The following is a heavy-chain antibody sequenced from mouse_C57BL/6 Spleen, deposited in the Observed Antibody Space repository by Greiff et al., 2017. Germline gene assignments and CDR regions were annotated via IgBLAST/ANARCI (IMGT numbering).Heavy chain of an antibody. CDR1: GYSFTGYY. V-gene: IGHV1-42*01. Sequence: VQLQQSGPELVKPGASVKISYKASGYSFTGYYMNWVKQSPEKSLEWIGEITPSTGGTTYNQKFKAKATLTVDKSSSTAYMQLKSLTSEDSAVYYCARGDYGNYGPYWGQGTTRTVSS. D-gene: IGHD2-1*01. J-gene: IGHJ2*01. CDR3: ARGDYGNYGPY. CDR2: ITPSTGGT.